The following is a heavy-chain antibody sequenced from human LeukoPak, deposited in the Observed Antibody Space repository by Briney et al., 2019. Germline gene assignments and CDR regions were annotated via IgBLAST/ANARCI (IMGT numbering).Heavy chain of an antibody. J-gene: IGHJ3*01. Sequence: PGGSLRLSCAASGFTFSSYSMNWVRQAPGKGLEWVSYISSSSSTIYYADSVKGRFTISRDNAKNSLYLQMNSLRAEDTAVYYCARGPRFGRNSGISNWGQGTMVTVSS. CDR2: ISSSSSTI. CDR3: ARGPRFGRNSGISN. D-gene: IGHD1-26*01. CDR1: GFTFSSYS. V-gene: IGHV3-48*04.